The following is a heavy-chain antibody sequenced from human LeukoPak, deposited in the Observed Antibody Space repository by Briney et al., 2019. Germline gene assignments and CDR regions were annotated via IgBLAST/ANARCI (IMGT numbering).Heavy chain of an antibody. CDR1: GFTFSSYA. CDR2: ISYDGSNK. CDR3: ARADTAMVFDY. Sequence: GRSLRLSCAASGFTFSSYAMHWVRQAPGKGLEWVAVISYDGSNKYYADSVKGRFTISRDNSKNTLYLQMNSLRAEDTAVYYCARADTAMVFDYWGQGTLSPSPQ. J-gene: IGHJ4*02. V-gene: IGHV3-30*04. D-gene: IGHD5-18*01.